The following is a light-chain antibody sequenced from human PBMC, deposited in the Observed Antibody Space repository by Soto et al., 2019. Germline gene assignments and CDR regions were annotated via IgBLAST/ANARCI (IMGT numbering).Light chain of an antibody. CDR2: DVK. CDR3: SSFTGTTTLVV. Sequence: QSVLTQIASVSGSPGQSITISCIGTSSDIGSHNSVSWYQQHPGKAPKLLLYDVKNRPSGVSYRFSGSKSGNTASLTISGLQAEDEADYYCSSFTGTTTLVVFGGGTKVTVL. CDR1: SSDIGSHNS. V-gene: IGLV2-14*01. J-gene: IGLJ2*01.